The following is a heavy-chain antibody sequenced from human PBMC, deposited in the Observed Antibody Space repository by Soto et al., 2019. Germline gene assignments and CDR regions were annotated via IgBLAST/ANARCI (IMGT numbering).Heavy chain of an antibody. CDR1: GGSISSGDYY. CDR3: ARDTVTSPTFDY. CDR2: IYYSGST. V-gene: IGHV4-30-4*01. D-gene: IGHD4-17*01. Sequence: SETPSLTCTVSGGSISSGDYYWSWIRQPPGKGLEWIGYIYYSGSTYYNPSLKSRVTISVDTSKNQFSLKLSSVTAADTAVYYCARDTVTSPTFDYWGQGTLVTVSS. J-gene: IGHJ4*02.